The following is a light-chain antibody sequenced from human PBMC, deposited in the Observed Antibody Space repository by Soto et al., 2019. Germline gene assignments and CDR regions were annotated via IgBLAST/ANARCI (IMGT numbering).Light chain of an antibody. Sequence: QLVLTQSSSASASLGSSVKLTCTLSSGHSAYTIAWHQQQPGKAPRYLMKLEGTGSYNKGSGVPDRFSGSSSGADRYLTISNLQFEDEADYYCETWDSNSWVFGGGTKLTVL. CDR2: LEGTGSY. J-gene: IGLJ3*02. V-gene: IGLV4-60*02. CDR3: ETWDSNSWV. CDR1: SGHSAYT.